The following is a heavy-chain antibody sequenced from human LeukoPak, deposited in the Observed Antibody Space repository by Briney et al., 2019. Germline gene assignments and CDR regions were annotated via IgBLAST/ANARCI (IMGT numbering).Heavy chain of an antibody. Sequence: SETLSLTCAVYSGSFSGYYWSWIRQPPGKGLEWIGEINHSGSTNYNPSLKSRVTISVDTSKNQFSLKLSSVTAADTAVYYCARGLSSSSWYYWGQGTLVTVSS. V-gene: IGHV4-34*01. CDR1: SGSFSGYY. CDR2: INHSGST. D-gene: IGHD6-13*01. CDR3: ARGLSSSSWYY. J-gene: IGHJ4*02.